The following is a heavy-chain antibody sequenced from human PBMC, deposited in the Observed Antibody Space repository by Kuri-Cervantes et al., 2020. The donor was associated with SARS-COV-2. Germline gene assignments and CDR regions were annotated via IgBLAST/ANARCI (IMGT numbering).Heavy chain of an antibody. Sequence: GESLKISCAASGFTFSSYWMHWVRQAPGKGLEWVSVICRGGSTYHADSVKGRFTISRDNSKNTVYLQMDSLRAEDTAMYYCARDFMLRGVNPFDYWGQGTLVTVSS. D-gene: IGHD3-10*01. V-gene: IGHV3-66*02. CDR2: ICRGGST. J-gene: IGHJ4*02. CDR3: ARDFMLRGVNPFDY. CDR1: GFTFSSYW.